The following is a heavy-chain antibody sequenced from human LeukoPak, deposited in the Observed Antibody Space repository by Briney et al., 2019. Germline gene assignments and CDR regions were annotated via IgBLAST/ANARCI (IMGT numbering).Heavy chain of an antibody. CDR1: GYTFTGYY. Sequence: ASVKVSCKASGYTFTGYYMHWVRQAPGQGLEWMGWINPNSGGTNYAQKFQGRVTMTRDMSTSTVYMELSSLRSEDTAVYYCARGRRYCDSTTCYGMNYVDYWGQGTLVTVSS. CDR3: ARGRRYCDSTTCYGMNYVDY. D-gene: IGHD2-2*01. CDR2: INPNSGGT. V-gene: IGHV1-2*02. J-gene: IGHJ4*02.